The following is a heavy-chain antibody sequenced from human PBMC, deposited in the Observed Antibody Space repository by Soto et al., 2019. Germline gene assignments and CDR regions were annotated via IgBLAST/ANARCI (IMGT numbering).Heavy chain of an antibody. CDR1: GYTFTGYY. CDR3: ARDRVRTDYGMDV. Sequence: ASVKVSCKASGYTFTGYYMHWVRQAPGQGLEWMGWINPNSGGTNYAQKFQGWVTMTRDTSISTAYMELSRLRSDDTAVYYCARDRVRTDYGMDVWAQGTTVTVSS. CDR2: INPNSGGT. D-gene: IGHD3-10*01. V-gene: IGHV1-2*04. J-gene: IGHJ6*02.